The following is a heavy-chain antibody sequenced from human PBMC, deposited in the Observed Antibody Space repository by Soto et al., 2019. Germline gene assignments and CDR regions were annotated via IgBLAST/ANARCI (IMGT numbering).Heavy chain of an antibody. V-gene: IGHV1-18*01. CDR1: GYTFTSYG. D-gene: IGHD2-2*01. CDR3: ARRAPLCSSTSCYFDF. CDR2: ISAYNGNT. J-gene: IGHJ4*02. Sequence: GASVKVSCKASGYTFTSYGISWVRQAPGQGLEWMGWISAYNGNTNYAQKLQGRVTMTTDTSTSTAYMELRSLRSDDTAVYYCARRAPLCSSTSCYFDFWGQGTLVTVSS.